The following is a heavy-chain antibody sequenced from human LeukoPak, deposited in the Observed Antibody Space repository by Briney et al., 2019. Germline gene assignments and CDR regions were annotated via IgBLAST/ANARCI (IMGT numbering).Heavy chain of an antibody. V-gene: IGHV3-30*14. CDR1: GFTFSSYA. CDR2: TSYDGSNK. Sequence: GGSLRLSCAASGFTFSSYAMYWVRQAPGKGLEWVAVTSYDGSNKYYADSVKGRFTISRDNSKNTLYLQMNSLRAEDTAVYYCARDLLAYGDTYYFDYWGQGTLVTVSS. J-gene: IGHJ4*02. D-gene: IGHD4-17*01. CDR3: ARDLLAYGDTYYFDY.